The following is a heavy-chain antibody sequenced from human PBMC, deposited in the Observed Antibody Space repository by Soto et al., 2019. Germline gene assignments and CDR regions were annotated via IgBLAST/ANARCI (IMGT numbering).Heavy chain of an antibody. V-gene: IGHV1-2*04. Sequence: ASVKVSCEASGYTFTGYYIHWVRQAPGQGLEWMGWINPNSGGTNYAQKFQGWVTMTRDTSISTAYMELSRLRSDDTAVYYCARDRGEVAAAGYYYYYYGMDVWGQGTTVTVSS. J-gene: IGHJ6*02. D-gene: IGHD6-13*01. CDR1: GYTFTGYY. CDR3: ARDRGEVAAAGYYYYYYGMDV. CDR2: INPNSGGT.